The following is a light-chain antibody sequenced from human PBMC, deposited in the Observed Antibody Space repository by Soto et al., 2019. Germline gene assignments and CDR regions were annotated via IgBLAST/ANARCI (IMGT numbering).Light chain of an antibody. J-gene: IGKJ1*01. CDR3: QQYGSSRT. CDR1: ETVSGSY. V-gene: IGKV3-20*01. Sequence: DIVLTQSPGTLSLSPGERATLSCRASETVSGSYLAWYQQKPGQAPRLLIYGAYNRATGIPDRFSGSGSGTDFTLTISRLEPEDFAVYYCQQYGSSRTLGQGTKVDIK. CDR2: GAY.